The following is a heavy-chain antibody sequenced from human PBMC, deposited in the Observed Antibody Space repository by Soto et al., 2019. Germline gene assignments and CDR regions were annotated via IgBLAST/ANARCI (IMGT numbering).Heavy chain of an antibody. CDR1: GFTFSSYA. V-gene: IGHV3-23*01. CDR3: AKDTWNDDGMDV. D-gene: IGHD1-1*01. Sequence: GGSLRLSCAASGFTFSSYAMNWVRQAPGKGLEWVPSISVTGAGAYYADSVKGRFTVSRDNSKNTLYLQMNSLRAEDTAVYYCAKDTWNDDGMDVWGQGTTVTVSS. J-gene: IGHJ6*02. CDR2: ISVTGAGA.